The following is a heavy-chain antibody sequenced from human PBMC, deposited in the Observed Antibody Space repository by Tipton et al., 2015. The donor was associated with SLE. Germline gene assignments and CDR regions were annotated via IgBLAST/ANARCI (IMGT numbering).Heavy chain of an antibody. J-gene: IGHJ4*02. D-gene: IGHD3-16*01. Sequence: TLSLTCSVSGGSIKDSAYYWGWIRQPPGKGLEWIGNIYNSGSTYYNPSLKSRVTISVDTSKNQFSLKLSSVTAADTAVYYCARRPWGDYYMDYWGQGTLVTVSS. CDR3: ARRPWGDYYMDY. CDR1: GGSIKDSAYY. CDR2: IYNSGST. V-gene: IGHV4-39*01.